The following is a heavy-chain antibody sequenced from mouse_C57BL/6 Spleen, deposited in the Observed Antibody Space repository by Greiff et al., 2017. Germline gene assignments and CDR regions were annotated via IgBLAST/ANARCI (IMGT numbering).Heavy chain of an antibody. J-gene: IGHJ4*01. CDR2: IYPGSGST. V-gene: IGHV1-55*01. CDR3: ARAPYAMDY. Sequence: QVQLQQSGAELVKPGASVKMSCKASGYTFTSYWITWVKQRPGQGLEWIGDIYPGSGSTNYNEKFKSKATLTVDTSSSPAYMQLSSLTSEDSAVYYCARAPYAMDYWGQGTSVTVSS. CDR1: GYTFTSYW.